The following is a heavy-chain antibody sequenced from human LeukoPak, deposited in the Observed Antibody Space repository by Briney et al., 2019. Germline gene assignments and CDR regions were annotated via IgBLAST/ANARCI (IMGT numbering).Heavy chain of an antibody. Sequence: SETLSLTCTVPGVSIGGHYWSWIRQSPGKGLEWIGCVYNSGTTVYNPSLTGRVTISVDTSKNQYSLNLRSVTAADAAVYYCARVAYWGQGILVTVSS. CDR2: VYNSGTT. J-gene: IGHJ4*02. V-gene: IGHV4-59*11. CDR1: GVSIGGHY. CDR3: ARVAY.